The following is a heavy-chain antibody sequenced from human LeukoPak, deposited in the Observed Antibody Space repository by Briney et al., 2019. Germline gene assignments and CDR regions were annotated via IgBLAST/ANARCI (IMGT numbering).Heavy chain of an antibody. V-gene: IGHV1-18*01. CDR1: GYTFTSYG. CDR3: ARDRAAGPQVYFDY. Sequence: ASVKVSCKASGYTFTSYGISWVRQAPGQGLEWMGWISAYNGNTNYAQKLQGRVPMTTDTSTSTAYLELRSLRSDDTAVYYCARDRAAGPQVYFDYWGQGTLVTVSS. J-gene: IGHJ4*02. D-gene: IGHD6-13*01. CDR2: ISAYNGNT.